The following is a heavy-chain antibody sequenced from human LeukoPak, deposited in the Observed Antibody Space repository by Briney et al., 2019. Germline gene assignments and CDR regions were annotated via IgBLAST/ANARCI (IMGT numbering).Heavy chain of an antibody. D-gene: IGHD3-22*01. V-gene: IGHV4-30-4*01. Sequence: SETLSLTCTVSGGSISSGDYYWSWIRQPPGKGLEWIGYICYSGSTYYDPSLKSRVTISVDTSKSQFSLKLSSVTAADTAVYYCAREGYDSSIGYWGQGTLVTVSS. J-gene: IGHJ4*02. CDR1: GGSISSGDYY. CDR3: AREGYDSSIGY. CDR2: ICYSGST.